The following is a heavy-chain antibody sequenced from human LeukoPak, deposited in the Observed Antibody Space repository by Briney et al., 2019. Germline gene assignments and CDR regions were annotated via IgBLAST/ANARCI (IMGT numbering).Heavy chain of an antibody. Sequence: PGGSLRLSCAASGFTFSSYWMHWVRQAPGKGLVWVSRIYIGGSSTSYADSVKGRFTISRDNAKNTLYLQMNSLRDEDTAVYYCARGLDGSFDYWGLGTLVTVSS. J-gene: IGHJ4*02. CDR2: IYIGGSST. D-gene: IGHD1-14*01. V-gene: IGHV3-74*01. CDR1: GFTFSSYW. CDR3: ARGLDGSFDY.